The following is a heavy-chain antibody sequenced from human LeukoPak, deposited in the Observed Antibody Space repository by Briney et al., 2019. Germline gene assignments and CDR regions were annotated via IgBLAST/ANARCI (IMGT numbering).Heavy chain of an antibody. D-gene: IGHD6-19*01. CDR1: GGSISSYY. V-gene: IGHV4-59*01. Sequence: SETLSLTCTVSGGSISSYYWSWIRQPPGKGLEWIGYIYYSGSTNYNPSLKSRVTISVDTSKNLFSLKLSSVTAADTAVYYCARGPPVAGFFDYWGQGTLVTVSS. CDR2: IYYSGST. J-gene: IGHJ4*02. CDR3: ARGPPVAGFFDY.